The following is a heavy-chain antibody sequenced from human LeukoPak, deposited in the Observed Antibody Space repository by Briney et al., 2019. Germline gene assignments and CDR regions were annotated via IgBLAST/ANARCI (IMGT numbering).Heavy chain of an antibody. CDR2: IIPIFGTA. CDR1: GNSISNYA. CDR3: TTRACHAGGCSSSFYYYYGLHF. D-gene: IGHD3-16*01. Sequence: GASVKVSCKASGNSISNYAVSWVRQAPGQGFEWMGGIIPIFGTADHAQKFQGRVTITADQSTSTTYMALSSLKSEDTATYYCTTRACHAGGCSSSFYYYYGLHFWGQGTTVSVSS. V-gene: IGHV1-69*01. J-gene: IGHJ6*02.